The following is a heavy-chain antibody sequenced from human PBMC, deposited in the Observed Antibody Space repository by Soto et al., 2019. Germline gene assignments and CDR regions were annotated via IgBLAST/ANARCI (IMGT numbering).Heavy chain of an antibody. J-gene: IGHJ6*02. V-gene: IGHV3-49*04. Sequence: GGSLRLSCTASGFTFGDYAMSWVRQAPGKGLEWVGFIRSKAYGGTTEYAASVKGRFTISRDDSKSIAYLQMNSLKTEHTVVYYSTRDEGVYSITIFGAPSDYYGMDVWGQGTPLSVSS. CDR3: TRDEGVYSITIFGAPSDYYGMDV. CDR2: IRSKAYGGTT. CDR1: GFTFGDYA. D-gene: IGHD3-3*01.